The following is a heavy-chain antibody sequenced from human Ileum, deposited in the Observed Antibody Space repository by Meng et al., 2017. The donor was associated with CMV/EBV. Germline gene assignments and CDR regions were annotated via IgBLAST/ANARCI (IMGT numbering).Heavy chain of an antibody. CDR3: ATNSEDY. J-gene: IGHJ4*02. CDR2: VHHSGIT. D-gene: IGHD4-23*01. V-gene: IGHV4-34*01. CDR1: GGSFRDLF. Sequence: QLQRWGAVLLKASETLSLTCVVCGGSFRDLFWSWICQSPGKGLEWIGEVHHSGITNYNPSLKSRVTISVDTSKNQFFLKLTSVTAADTGLYYCATNSEDYWGQGTLVTVSS.